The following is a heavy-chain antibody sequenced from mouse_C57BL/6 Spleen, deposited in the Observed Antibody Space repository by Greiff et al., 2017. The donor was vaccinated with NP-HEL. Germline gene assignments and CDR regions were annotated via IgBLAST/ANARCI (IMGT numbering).Heavy chain of an antibody. J-gene: IGHJ2*01. D-gene: IGHD1-1*01. Sequence: EVKLMESGGDLVKPGGSLKLSCAASGFTFSSYGMSWVRQTPDKRLEWVATISSGGSYTYYPDSVKGRFTISRDNAKNTLYLQMSSLKSEDTAMYYCARHGSSLDYWGQGTTLTVSS. CDR3: ARHGSSLDY. V-gene: IGHV5-6*01. CDR2: ISSGGSYT. CDR1: GFTFSSYG.